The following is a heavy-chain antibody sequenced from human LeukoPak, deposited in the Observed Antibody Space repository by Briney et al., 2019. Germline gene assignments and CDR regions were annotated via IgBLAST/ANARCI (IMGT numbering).Heavy chain of an antibody. J-gene: IGHJ4*02. CDR1: GFTFGDYA. V-gene: IGHV3-7*02. D-gene: IGHD5-12*01. CDR2: IKQDGSET. Sequence: PGRSLRLSCTASGFTFGDYAMSWFRQAPGKGLEWVATIKQDGSETDYVDSVKGRFTISRDNAKNSLYLQMNSLRIEDTAVYYCARAQWRRPDYWGQGTLVTVSS. CDR3: ARAQWRRPDY.